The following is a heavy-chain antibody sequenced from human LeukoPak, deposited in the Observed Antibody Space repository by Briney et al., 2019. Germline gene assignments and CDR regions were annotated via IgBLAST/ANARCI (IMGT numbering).Heavy chain of an antibody. Sequence: SETLSLTRTVSGGSISSYYWSWIRQPPGKGLEWIGYIYYSGSTNYNPSLKSRVTISVDTSKNQFSLKLSSVTAADTAVYYCARGILGSGWLYFDYWGQGTLVTVSS. D-gene: IGHD6-19*01. CDR1: GGSISSYY. J-gene: IGHJ4*02. V-gene: IGHV4-59*08. CDR2: IYYSGST. CDR3: ARGILGSGWLYFDY.